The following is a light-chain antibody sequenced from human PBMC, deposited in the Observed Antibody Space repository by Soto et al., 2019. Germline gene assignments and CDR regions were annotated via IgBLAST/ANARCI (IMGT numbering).Light chain of an antibody. CDR3: QQFDDSPPAFT. V-gene: IGKV3-20*01. CDR2: GAF. Sequence: ESVLTQSPGTLSLSPGQTATLSFRARKTIRSRFSDWYQQKPGQAPTLLIYGAFIRATGFPDRFSGSRSGADFSLIISKLEPEDSAVYYCQQFDDSPPAFTFGQGTKLEI. J-gene: IGKJ2*01. CDR1: KTIRSRF.